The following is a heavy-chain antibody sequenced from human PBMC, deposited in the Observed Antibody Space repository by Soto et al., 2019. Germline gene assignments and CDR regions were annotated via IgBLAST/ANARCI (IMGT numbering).Heavy chain of an antibody. D-gene: IGHD2-15*01. CDR2: ISAYNGNT. V-gene: IGHV1-18*01. CDR3: AIDHRGGSDALNI. J-gene: IGHJ3*02. Sequence: QVQLVQSGAEVKKPGASVKVSCKASGYTFTSFGISWVRQAPGQGLEWMGWISAYNGNTNYAEHLQGRVTMTTDTSRSTAYMELRSLRSDDTAVYYCAIDHRGGSDALNIWGQGTMVTASS. CDR1: GYTFTSFG.